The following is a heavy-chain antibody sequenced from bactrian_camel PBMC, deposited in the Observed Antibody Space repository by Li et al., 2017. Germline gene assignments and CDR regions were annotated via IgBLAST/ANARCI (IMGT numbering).Heavy chain of an antibody. CDR1: GYVDDIMC. Sequence: HVQLVESGGGSVQAGGSLRLSCVASGYVDDIMCMAWFRQEPGTGREGVAAIDNDGNTNYEDSVKGRFTISQVDAKNVVYLQMDNVKLDDTAMYYCAPDSSPQMGCYWTRGTQVTVS. J-gene: IGHJ4*01. V-gene: IGHV3S53*01. CDR3: APDSSPQMGCY. D-gene: IGHD3*01. CDR2: IDNDGNT.